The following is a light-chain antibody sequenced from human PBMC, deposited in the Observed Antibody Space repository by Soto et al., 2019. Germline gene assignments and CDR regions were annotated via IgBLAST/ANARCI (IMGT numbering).Light chain of an antibody. V-gene: IGKV1-5*03. CDR1: QTISSW. CDR3: QQYNDWPPT. J-gene: IGKJ1*01. CDR2: KAS. Sequence: DIQMTQSPSTLSASVGDRVTITCRASQTISSWLAWYQQKPGKAPKLLIYKASTLKSGVPSRFSGSGSGTEFTLSIGSLQSEDFAVYYCQQYNDWPPTFGQGTKV.